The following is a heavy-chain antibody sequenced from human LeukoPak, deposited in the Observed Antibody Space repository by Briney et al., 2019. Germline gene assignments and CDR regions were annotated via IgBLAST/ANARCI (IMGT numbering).Heavy chain of an antibody. CDR3: ARGWYCSGGSCYGVKSGAFDI. J-gene: IGHJ3*02. CDR2: INHSGRT. Sequence: PSETLSLTCAVYGGSFSGYYWSWIRQPPGKGLEWIGEINHSGRTNYNPSLKSRVTISVDTSKNQFSLKLSSVTAADTAVYYCARGWYCSGGSCYGVKSGAFDIWGQGTMVTVSS. CDR1: GGSFSGYY. D-gene: IGHD2-15*01. V-gene: IGHV4-34*01.